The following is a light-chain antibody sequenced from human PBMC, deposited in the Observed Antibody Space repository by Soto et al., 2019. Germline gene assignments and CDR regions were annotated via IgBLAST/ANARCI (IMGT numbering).Light chain of an antibody. J-gene: IGKJ5*01. Sequence: EVVATQSRGTLSLSPGERATLSCRASQSVSSSYLAWYQQKPGQAPRLLIYGASSRATGIPDRFSGSGSGTDFTLTISRLEPEDFAVYYCQQYGSSPPITFGQGTRLEI. CDR1: QSVSSSY. CDR2: GAS. CDR3: QQYGSSPPIT. V-gene: IGKV3-20*01.